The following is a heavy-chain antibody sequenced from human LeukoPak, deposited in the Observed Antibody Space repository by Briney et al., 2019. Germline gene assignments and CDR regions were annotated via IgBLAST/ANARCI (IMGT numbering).Heavy chain of an antibody. CDR2: ISGSGGST. D-gene: IGHD2-2*01. Sequence: GGSLRLSCAASGFTFSNFWMHWVRQAPGKGLEWVSAISGSGGSTYYADSVKGRFTISRDSSKNTLYLQMNSLRAEDTAVYYCARELPAGDAFDFWGQGTMVTVSS. CDR3: ARELPAGDAFDF. CDR1: GFTFSNFW. V-gene: IGHV3-23*01. J-gene: IGHJ3*01.